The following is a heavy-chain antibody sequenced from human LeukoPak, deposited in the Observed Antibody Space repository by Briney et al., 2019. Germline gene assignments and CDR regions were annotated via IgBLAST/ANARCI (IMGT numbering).Heavy chain of an antibody. Sequence: GGSLRLSCAASGVTLRNYAMTWIRQAPGKGLQWVSVTSGDGESTYYADSVRGRFTISRDNSKNTMYLQMNNLRAEDTAIYYCAKDRDCSSTGCYVFANWGQGTLVTVSS. CDR2: TSGDGEST. CDR1: GVTLRNYA. V-gene: IGHV3-23*01. D-gene: IGHD2-2*01. J-gene: IGHJ4*02. CDR3: AKDRDCSSTGCYVFAN.